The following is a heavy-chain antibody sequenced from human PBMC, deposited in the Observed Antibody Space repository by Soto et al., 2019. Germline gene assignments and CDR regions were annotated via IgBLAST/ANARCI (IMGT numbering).Heavy chain of an antibody. CDR2: IHSDGSST. J-gene: IGHJ3*01. D-gene: IGHD1-26*01. CDR3: ARGDRGAFDL. CDR1: GFTFSYYG. V-gene: IGHV3-74*01. Sequence: EVQLLESGGGLVQPGESLRLSCAASGFTFSYYGMHWVRQAPGMGLVWVSRIHSDGSSTTYADSVKGRFTISRDNARNTLYLQLNSLRAQDTAVYYCARGDRGAFDLWGQGTVVTVSS.